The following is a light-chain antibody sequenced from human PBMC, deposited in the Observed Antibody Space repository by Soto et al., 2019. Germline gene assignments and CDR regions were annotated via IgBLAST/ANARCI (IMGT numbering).Light chain of an antibody. CDR2: TSN. CDR1: NSNIGSNK. Sequence: QSVLAQPPSASGTPGQRVTISCSGSNSNIGSNKVNWYQQLPGTAPKLLICTSNQRPSGVPDRFSGSKSGTSASLAISGLQSEDEADYYCATWDDSLHGYVFGTGTKSPS. V-gene: IGLV1-44*01. J-gene: IGLJ1*01. CDR3: ATWDDSLHGYV.